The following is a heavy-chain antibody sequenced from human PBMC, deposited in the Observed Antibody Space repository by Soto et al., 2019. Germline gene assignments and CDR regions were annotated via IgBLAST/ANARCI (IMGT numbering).Heavy chain of an antibody. CDR3: ARGRYGDY. D-gene: IGHD1-1*01. J-gene: IGHJ4*02. CDR1: GYTFTSYG. CDR2: ISAHNGNT. V-gene: IGHV1-18*01. Sequence: QVDLVQYGAEVKKPGASVMVSCKASGYTFTSYGITWVRQAPGQGLEWMGWISAHNGNTDYAQKLQGRVIVTRDTSTSTAYMELRSLRSDDTAVYYCARGRYGDYWGQGALVTVSS.